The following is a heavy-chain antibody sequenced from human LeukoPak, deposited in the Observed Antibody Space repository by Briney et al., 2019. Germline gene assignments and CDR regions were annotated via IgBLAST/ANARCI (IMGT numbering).Heavy chain of an antibody. CDR2: IYYSGST. CDR3: AREKSPPPGHYYGMDV. V-gene: IGHV4-30-4*01. CDR1: GVSISCVNYY. J-gene: IGHJ6*02. Sequence: SQTLSLTCTVSGVSISCVNYYWSWIRHPPGKGLGCIGYIYYSGSTYYNVSLKSRVTISLDMSKNQFSLKLSSVSAADTAVYYCAREKSPPPGHYYGMDVWGQGTTVTVSS.